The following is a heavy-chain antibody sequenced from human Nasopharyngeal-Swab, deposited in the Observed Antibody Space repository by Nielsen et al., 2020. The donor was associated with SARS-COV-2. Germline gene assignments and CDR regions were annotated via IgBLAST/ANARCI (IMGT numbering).Heavy chain of an antibody. J-gene: IGHJ4*02. V-gene: IGHV3-30*03. CDR2: ISYDGSNK. CDR1: GFTFSSYS. CDR3: ARGSSSYYFDY. D-gene: IGHD6-6*01. Sequence: GGSLRLSCAASGFTFSSYSMNWVRQAPGKGLEWVAVISYDGSNKYYADSVKGRFTISRDNSKNTLYLQMNSLRAEDTAVYYCARGSSSYYFDYWGQGTLVTVSS.